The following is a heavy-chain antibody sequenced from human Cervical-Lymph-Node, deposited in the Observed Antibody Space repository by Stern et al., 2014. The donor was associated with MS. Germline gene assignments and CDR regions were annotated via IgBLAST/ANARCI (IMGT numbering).Heavy chain of an antibody. J-gene: IGHJ4*02. D-gene: IGHD6-19*01. CDR3: VKDVDSSIAVSFDY. V-gene: IGHV3-9*01. CDR1: GFTFDDHA. CDR2: SRWNSGAI. Sequence: VQLVESGGGLVQPGGSLRISWAASGFTFDDHAMQRGRPRPAKGLEWGAGSRWNSGAIAYSASVKGRFTISRDNAKNSLFLQMNSLRPEDTALYYCVKDVDSSIAVSFDYWGQGTQVTVSP.